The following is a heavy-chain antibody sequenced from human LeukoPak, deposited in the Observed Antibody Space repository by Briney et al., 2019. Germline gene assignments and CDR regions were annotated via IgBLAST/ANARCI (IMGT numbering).Heavy chain of an antibody. CDR2: ISSGGSTV. V-gene: IGHV3-48*03. Sequence: EGSLRLSCAASGFTFSNYEMHWVRRAPGKGLEWVSNISSGGSTVYYADSVKGRFTVSRDNAKNSLYLQMSSLRAEDRAVYYCARGGSFVEYWGQGTLVSVSS. CDR1: GFTFSNYE. D-gene: IGHD3-10*01. J-gene: IGHJ4*02. CDR3: ARGGSFVEY.